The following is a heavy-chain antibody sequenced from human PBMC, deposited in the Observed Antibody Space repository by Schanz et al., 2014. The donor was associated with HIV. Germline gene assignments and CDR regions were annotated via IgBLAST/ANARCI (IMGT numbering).Heavy chain of an antibody. CDR3: VKRGSEASSNTWFADS. D-gene: IGHD3-10*01. V-gene: IGHV3-23*01. CDR2: ISSTSTYR. J-gene: IGHJ4*02. CDR1: GFTFRDSV. Sequence: EVQLLESGGNLVHPGGSLRLSCAASGFTFRDSVVSWVRQAPGKGLEWIASISSTSTYRFYAGSVKGRFTISRDNSEDTLNLQMNSLGVDDSAIYYCVKRGSEASSNTWFADSWGQGTLVTVSS.